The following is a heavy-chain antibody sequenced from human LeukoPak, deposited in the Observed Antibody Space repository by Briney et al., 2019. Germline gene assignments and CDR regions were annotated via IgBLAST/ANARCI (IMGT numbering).Heavy chain of an antibody. CDR1: GFIFTGYY. CDR2: INPNSGGT. J-gene: IGHJ4*02. CDR3: ARDLDYYDSSGYLDY. Sequence: ASVKVSCKASGFIFTGYYLHWVRQAPGQGLEWMGWINPNSGGTNYAQKLQGRVTMTRDTSISTAYMELSRLRSDDTAVYYCARDLDYYDSSGYLDYWGQGTLVTVSS. D-gene: IGHD3-22*01. V-gene: IGHV1-2*02.